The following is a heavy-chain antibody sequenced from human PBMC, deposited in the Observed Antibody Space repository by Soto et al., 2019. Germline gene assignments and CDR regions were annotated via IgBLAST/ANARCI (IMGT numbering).Heavy chain of an antibody. CDR1: GFTFSNFA. CDR2: ISNSFSDGNT. J-gene: IGHJ4*02. V-gene: IGHV3-23*01. CDR3: AKVFSPEEGNYFDH. Sequence: GGSLRLSCAASGFTFSNFAMNWVRQAPGKGLEWVSAISNSFSDGNTHYADSVKGRFTISRDNDKNTVFLEIDSLRAEDTAVYYCAKVFSPEEGNYFDHWGPGTLVTVSS.